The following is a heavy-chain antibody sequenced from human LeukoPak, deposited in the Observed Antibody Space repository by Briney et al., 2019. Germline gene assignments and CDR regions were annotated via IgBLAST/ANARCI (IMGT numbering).Heavy chain of an antibody. CDR2: INHSGST. Sequence: SETLSLTCAVYGGSFSGYYWSWIRQPPGKGLEWIGEINHSGSTNYNPSLKSRVTISVDTSKNQFPLKLSSVTAADTAVYYCARGPLVQYYYYYYYMDVWGKGTTVTVSS. CDR1: GGSFSGYY. V-gene: IGHV4-34*01. CDR3: ARGPLVQYYYYYYYMDV. D-gene: IGHD6-6*01. J-gene: IGHJ6*03.